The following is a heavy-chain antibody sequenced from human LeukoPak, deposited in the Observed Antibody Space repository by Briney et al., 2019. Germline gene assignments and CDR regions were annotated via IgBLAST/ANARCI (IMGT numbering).Heavy chain of an antibody. D-gene: IGHD6-13*01. V-gene: IGHV3-21*01. J-gene: IGHJ4*02. CDR3: ARELQLRRDVADACNFDY. CDR2: ISSSSSYI. Sequence: PGGSLRLSCAASGFTFSSYGMNWVRQAPGKGLEWVSSISSSSSYIYYADSVKGRFTISRDNAKNSLYLQMNSLRAEDTAVYYCARELQLRRDVADACNFDYWGQGTLVTVSS. CDR1: GFTFSSYG.